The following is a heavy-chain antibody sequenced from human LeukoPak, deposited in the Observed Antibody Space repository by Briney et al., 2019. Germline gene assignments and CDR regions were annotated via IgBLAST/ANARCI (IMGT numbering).Heavy chain of an antibody. V-gene: IGHV1-18*01. CDR2: ISAYNGST. J-gene: IGHJ4*02. CDR1: GYTFTSYG. CDR3: ARVRSYDSSGYPLDY. Sequence: GASVKVSCKASGYTFTSYGISWVRQAPGQGLEWMGWISAYNGSTNYAQKLQGRVTMTTDTSTSTAYMELRSLRSDDTAVYYCARVRSYDSSGYPLDYWGQGTLVTVSS. D-gene: IGHD3-22*01.